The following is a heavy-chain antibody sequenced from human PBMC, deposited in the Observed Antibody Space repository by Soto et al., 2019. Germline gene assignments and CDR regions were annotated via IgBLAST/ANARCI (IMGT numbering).Heavy chain of an antibody. CDR1: GFTFRSYG. V-gene: IGHV3-30*18. CDR2: ISNDGSNK. Sequence: QVQLVESGGGVVQPGRSLRLSCAASGFTFRSYGMHWVRQAPGKGLELVAVISNDGSNKYYADSGKGRITISRDTNKNTLYQHMNSLRPEDTAVYYCEKDYSSWSMDVWGHGPTVTVSS. D-gene: IGHD5-18*01. J-gene: IGHJ6*02. CDR3: EKDYSSWSMDV.